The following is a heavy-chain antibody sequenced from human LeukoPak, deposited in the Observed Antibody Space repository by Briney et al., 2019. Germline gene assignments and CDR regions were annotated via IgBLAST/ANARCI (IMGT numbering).Heavy chain of an antibody. V-gene: IGHV4-39*01. CDR3: ARRRLLYIAVAAYFDY. D-gene: IGHD6-19*01. Sequence: SETLSLTYTVSGGSISSSSYYWGWIRQPPGKGLEWIGSIYYSGSTYYNPSLKSRVTISVDTSKNQFSLKLSSVTAADTAVYYCARRRLLYIAVAAYFDYWGQGTLVTVSS. CDR1: GGSISSSSYY. J-gene: IGHJ4*02. CDR2: IYYSGST.